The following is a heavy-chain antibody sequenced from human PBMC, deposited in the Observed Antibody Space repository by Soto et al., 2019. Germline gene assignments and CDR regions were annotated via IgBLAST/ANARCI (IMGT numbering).Heavy chain of an antibody. CDR2: ISYDGSNK. V-gene: IGHV3-30-3*01. Sequence: QVQLVESGGGVVQPGRSLRLSCAASGFTFSSYAMHWVRQAPGKGMEWVAVISYDGSNKYYADSVKGRFTISRDNSKNALYLQMISLRAEDTAVYYCARAGILSFGDLGDAFDIWGQGTMVTVSS. CDR1: GFTFSSYA. CDR3: ARAGILSFGDLGDAFDI. J-gene: IGHJ3*02. D-gene: IGHD3-10*01.